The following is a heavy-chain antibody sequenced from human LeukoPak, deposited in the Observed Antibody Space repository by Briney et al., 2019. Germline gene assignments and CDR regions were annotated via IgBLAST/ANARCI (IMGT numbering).Heavy chain of an antibody. D-gene: IGHD2-8*01. V-gene: IGHV3-15*01. J-gene: IGHJ4*02. CDR3: TTDASPYCTNGKCYSGGNFDY. CDR2: IKIKTAGGTT. Sequence: TGGSLRLSCAASVFTFSNAWMSWVRQAPGKGLECVGRIKIKTAGGTTDYAAPVKGRFTISSDDSQNTLYQQKNSLQTEDTAVYYCTTDASPYCTNGKCYSGGNFDYWGQGTLVTVSS. CDR1: VFTFSNAW.